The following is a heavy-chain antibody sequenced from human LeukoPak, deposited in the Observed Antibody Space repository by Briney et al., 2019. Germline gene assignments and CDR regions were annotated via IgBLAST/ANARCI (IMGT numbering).Heavy chain of an antibody. J-gene: IGHJ4*02. D-gene: IGHD3-10*01. CDR1: GYTFTSYG. V-gene: IGHV1-18*01. Sequence: ASVKVSCKASGYTFTSYGISWVRQAPGQGLEWMGWISAYNGNTNYAQKLQGRVTMTTDTSTSTAYMELRSPRSDDTAVYYCARGTYGPGSYYFDYWGQGTLVTVSS. CDR2: ISAYNGNT. CDR3: ARGTYGPGSYYFDY.